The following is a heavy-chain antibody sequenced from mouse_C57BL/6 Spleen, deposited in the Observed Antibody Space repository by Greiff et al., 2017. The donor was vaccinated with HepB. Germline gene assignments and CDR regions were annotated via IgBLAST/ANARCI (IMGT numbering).Heavy chain of an antibody. J-gene: IGHJ2*01. Sequence: VQLQQSGPELVKPGASVKISCKASGYAFSSSWMNWVKQRPGKGLEWIGRIYPGDGDTNYNGKFKGKATLTADKSSSTAYMQLSSLTSEDSAVYCCAREFNWDDFDYWGQGTTLTVSS. CDR2: IYPGDGDT. D-gene: IGHD4-1*01. CDR1: GYAFSSSW. V-gene: IGHV1-82*01. CDR3: AREFNWDDFDY.